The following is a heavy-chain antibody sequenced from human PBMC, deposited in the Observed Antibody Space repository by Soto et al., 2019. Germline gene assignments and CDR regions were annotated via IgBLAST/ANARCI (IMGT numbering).Heavy chain of an antibody. V-gene: IGHV3-53*01. D-gene: IGHD5-12*01. CDR2: IYSGGST. Sequence: PGGSLRLSCAASGFTVSSNYMSWVRQAPGKGLEWVSVIYSGGSTYYADSVKGRFTISRDNSKNTLYLQMNSLRAEDTAVYYCARDRGYSGYAPYCYYGMDVWGQGTTVTVSS. J-gene: IGHJ6*02. CDR3: ARDRGYSGYAPYCYYGMDV. CDR1: GFTVSSNY.